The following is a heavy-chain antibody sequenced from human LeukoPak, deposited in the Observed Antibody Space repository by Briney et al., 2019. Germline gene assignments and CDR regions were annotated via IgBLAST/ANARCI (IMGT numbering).Heavy chain of an antibody. Sequence: GGSLRLSCAASGFTFNTFAMSWVRQAPGKGMEWVSALSASGGSTYYADSVKGRFTISRDNSRNTLYLQMNNLRVEDTAVYYCAKETSGYYHIFDYWGQGTLVTVSS. CDR2: LSASGGST. D-gene: IGHD3-22*01. J-gene: IGHJ4*02. CDR3: AKETSGYYHIFDY. V-gene: IGHV3-23*01. CDR1: GFTFNTFA.